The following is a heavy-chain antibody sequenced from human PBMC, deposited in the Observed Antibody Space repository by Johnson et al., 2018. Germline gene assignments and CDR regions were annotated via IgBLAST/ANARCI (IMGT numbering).Heavy chain of an antibody. V-gene: IGHV3-21*06. Sequence: VQLVQSGGGLVKPGGSLRLSCVASGFTFSSNSMNWVRQAPGKGLECVSSISGSGSYIYYADSVKGRFTISRNNAENSLYLQMNSLRAEDKAVYYCARDQWGVMDVWGQGTTVTVSS. J-gene: IGHJ6*02. CDR3: ARDQWGVMDV. CDR2: ISGSGSYI. D-gene: IGHD1-26*01. CDR1: GFTFSSNS.